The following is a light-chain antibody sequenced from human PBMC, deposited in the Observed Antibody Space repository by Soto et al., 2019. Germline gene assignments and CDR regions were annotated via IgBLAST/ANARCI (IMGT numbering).Light chain of an antibody. CDR1: SSDVGSYNL. Sequence: STLTQPASVSGSPGQSITISCTGTSSDVGSYNLVSWYQQHPGKDPKPMIYEGSKRPSGVSNRFSGSKSGNTASLTISGLQAEDEADYYCCSYAGSSTYVFGTGTKVTVL. CDR3: CSYAGSSTYV. CDR2: EGS. V-gene: IGLV2-23*01. J-gene: IGLJ1*01.